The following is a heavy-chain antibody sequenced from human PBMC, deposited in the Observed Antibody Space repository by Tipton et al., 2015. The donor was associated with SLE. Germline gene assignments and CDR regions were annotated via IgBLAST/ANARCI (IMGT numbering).Heavy chain of an antibody. J-gene: IGHJ6*03. CDR2: IYHSGST. Sequence: TLSLTCTVSGGSISSSSYYWGWIRQSPGKGLEWIGSIYHSGSTYYNPSLKSRVTVSADTSKNQFSLKLSSVTAADTAVYYCARGVAGYYFYYYLDVWGSGTAVTVSS. V-gene: IGHV4-39*07. D-gene: IGHD6-19*01. CDR3: ARGVAGYYFYYYLDV. CDR1: GGSISSSSYY.